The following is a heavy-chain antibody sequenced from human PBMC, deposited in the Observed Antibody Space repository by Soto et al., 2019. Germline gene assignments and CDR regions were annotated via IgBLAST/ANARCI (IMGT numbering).Heavy chain of an antibody. D-gene: IGHD3-3*01. CDR2: VSGSGRST. J-gene: IGHJ4*02. Sequence: EVQLLESGGGLVQPGGSLRLSCAASGFTFSSYAMDWVRQSSGKGLEWVSYVSGSGRSTYYADSVKGRFTISRDNSKKMVFLQMSRLRPEYTAVYYCARDLADHFDFWSDYPSAFDFWGQGTQVTVSS. V-gene: IGHV3-23*01. CDR3: ARDLADHFDFWSDYPSAFDF. CDR1: GFTFSSYA.